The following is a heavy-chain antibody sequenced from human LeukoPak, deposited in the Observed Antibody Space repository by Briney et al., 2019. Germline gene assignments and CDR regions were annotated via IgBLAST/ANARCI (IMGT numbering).Heavy chain of an antibody. CDR3: ARGASVTTPYLDS. CDR2: VSGYNGNT. J-gene: IGHJ4*02. D-gene: IGHD4-17*01. V-gene: IGHV1-18*01. CDR1: GYTFTNHA. Sequence: ASVKVSCKASGYTFTNHAIHWVRRAPGQGLEWMGRVSGYNGNTKYPQKFQGRVTMTTDTSTSTAYMELMSLRYDDSAVYYCARGASVTTPYLDSWGQGTLVTVSS.